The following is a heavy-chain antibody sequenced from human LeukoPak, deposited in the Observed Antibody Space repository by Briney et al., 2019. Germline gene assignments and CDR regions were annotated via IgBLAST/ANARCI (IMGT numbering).Heavy chain of an antibody. D-gene: IGHD1-26*01. CDR1: GYTFTSYW. V-gene: IGHV5-51*01. J-gene: IGHJ4*02. Sequence: LGESLKISCKGSGYTFTSYWIGWVRQMPGKGLEWMGIIYPGDSDTRYSPSFQGQVTISADKSISTAYLQWSSLKASDTAMYYCARGILQYKQWELEHTYYFDYWGQGTLVTVSS. CDR2: IYPGDSDT. CDR3: ARGILQYKQWELEHTYYFDY.